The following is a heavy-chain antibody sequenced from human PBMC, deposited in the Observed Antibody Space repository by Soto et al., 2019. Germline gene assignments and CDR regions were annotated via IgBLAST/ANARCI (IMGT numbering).Heavy chain of an antibody. V-gene: IGHV3-53*02. CDR1: GFTVSSNS. J-gene: IGHJ1*01. Sequence: EVELVETGGGLIQPGGSLRLSCAVSGFTVSSNSMSWVPQAPGKGLEWVSLIYADGGTYYGDSVKGRFTISRDTSKNTVSLQMTSLRADDTAVYYCARDNSILGAPFQDWGQGTLVTVSS. D-gene: IGHD3-16*01. CDR3: ARDNSILGAPFQD. CDR2: IYADGGT.